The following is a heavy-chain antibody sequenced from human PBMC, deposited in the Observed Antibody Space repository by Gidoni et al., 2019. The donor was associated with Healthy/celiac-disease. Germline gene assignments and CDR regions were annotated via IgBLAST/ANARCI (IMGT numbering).Heavy chain of an antibody. CDR3: AKVPRPIAVAGTEYGLP. D-gene: IGHD6-19*01. CDR2: ISYDGSNK. CDR1: GFTFSSYG. J-gene: IGHJ4*02. V-gene: IGHV3-30*18. Sequence: QVQLVESGGGVVQPGRSLRLSCAASGFTFSSYGMHWVRQAPGKGLEWVAVISYDGSNKYYADSVKGRFTISRDNSKNTLYLQMNSLRAEDTAVYYCAKVPRPIAVAGTEYGLPWGQGTLVTVSS.